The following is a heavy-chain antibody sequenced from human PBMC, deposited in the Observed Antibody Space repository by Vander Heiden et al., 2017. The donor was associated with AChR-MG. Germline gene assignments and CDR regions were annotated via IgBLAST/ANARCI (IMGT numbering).Heavy chain of an antibody. V-gene: IGHV6-1*01. J-gene: IGHJ6*02. CDR2: TYYRSKWYN. Sequence: QVQLQQSGPGLVKPSQTLSLTCAIPGDSVSSKSAACNWIRQSPSRGLEWLGRTYYRSKWYNDYAVSVKSRITINPDTSKNQFSLQLNSVTPEDTAVYYCARGNYYYYYPMDVWGQGTTVTVSS. CDR1: GDSVSSKSAA. CDR3: ARGNYYYYYPMDV.